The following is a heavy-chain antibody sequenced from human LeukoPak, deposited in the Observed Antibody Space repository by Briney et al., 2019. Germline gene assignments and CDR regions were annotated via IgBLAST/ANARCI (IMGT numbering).Heavy chain of an antibody. CDR3: ARRLCGGDCYSTFSY. CDR1: GGSFSGYY. D-gene: IGHD2-21*02. CDR2: INHSGSP. Sequence: SSETLSLTCAVYGGSFSGYYWSWIRQPPGKGLEWIGEINHSGSPNYNPSLKSRVTISVDTSKNQFSLKLSSVTAADTAVYYCARRLCGGDCYSTFSYWGQGTLVTVSS. V-gene: IGHV4-34*01. J-gene: IGHJ4*02.